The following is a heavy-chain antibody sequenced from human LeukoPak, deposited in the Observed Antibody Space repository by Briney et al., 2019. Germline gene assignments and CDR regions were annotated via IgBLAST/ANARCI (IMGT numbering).Heavy chain of an antibody. CDR3: AKKALELRDFDL. CDR2: IYYSGST. CDR1: GGSISTYY. Sequence: SETLSLTCAVSGGSISTYYWSWIRQPPGKGLEWIGYIYYSGSTNYKPSLKSRVSISVDTAKNQFSLKLSSVTAADTAVYYCAKKALELRDFDLWGRGTLVTVSS. V-gene: IGHV4-59*08. J-gene: IGHJ2*01. D-gene: IGHD1-26*01.